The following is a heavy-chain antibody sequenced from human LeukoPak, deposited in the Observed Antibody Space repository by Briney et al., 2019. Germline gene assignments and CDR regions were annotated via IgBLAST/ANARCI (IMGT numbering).Heavy chain of an antibody. CDR1: GFTVSSNY. CDR3: ARCFTMVRGVIIDDFAFDI. Sequence: PGGALRLSCAASGFTVSSNYMSWVRQAPGKGLEWVSVIYSGGSTYYADSVKGRFTISRDNSKNTLYLQMNSLRAEDTAVYYCARCFTMVRGVIIDDFAFDIWGQGTMVTVST. D-gene: IGHD3-10*01. CDR2: IYSGGST. V-gene: IGHV3-66*01. J-gene: IGHJ3*02.